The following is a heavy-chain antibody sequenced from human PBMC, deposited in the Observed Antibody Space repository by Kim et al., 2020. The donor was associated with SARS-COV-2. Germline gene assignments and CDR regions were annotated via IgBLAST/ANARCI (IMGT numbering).Heavy chain of an antibody. CDR1: GFTFSSYG. V-gene: IGHV3-30*18. D-gene: IGHD6-13*01. Sequence: GGSLRLSCAASGFTFSSYGMHWVRQAPGKGLEWVAVISYDGSNKYYADSVKGRFTISRDNSKNTLYLQMNSLRAEDTAVYYCAKVGSSRSLDYWGQGTLVTVSS. J-gene: IGHJ4*02. CDR3: AKVGSSRSLDY. CDR2: ISYDGSNK.